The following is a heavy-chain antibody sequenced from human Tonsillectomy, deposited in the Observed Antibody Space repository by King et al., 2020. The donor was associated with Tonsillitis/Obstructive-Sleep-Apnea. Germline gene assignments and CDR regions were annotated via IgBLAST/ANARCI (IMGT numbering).Heavy chain of an antibody. CDR2: ISNCSSYP. V-gene: IGHV3-11*05. Sequence: QLVQSGGGLVKPGGSLRLSCAASGFTFSDYYMSWIRQAPGKGLEWISYISNCSSYPNYADSVKGRFTISRDNAKNSLYLQMNSLRAEDTAVYYCATVRGHWNDGGYWGQGTLVTVSS. J-gene: IGHJ4*02. CDR3: ATVRGHWNDGGY. CDR1: GFTFSDYY. D-gene: IGHD1-1*01.